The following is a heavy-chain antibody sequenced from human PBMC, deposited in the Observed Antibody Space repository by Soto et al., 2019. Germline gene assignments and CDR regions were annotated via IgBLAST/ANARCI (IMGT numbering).Heavy chain of an antibody. Sequence: GALRPSFVAAGFTFENYAMSWVRQAPGKGLEWVSAISGSGGTTYYSDSVKGRFTISRDNSKNTVYLQMNDLRVEDAAEYFCAKDSWAIFGVPAGEYYAMDVWGQGTTVTVSS. J-gene: IGHJ6*02. CDR2: ISGSGGTT. V-gene: IGHV3-23*01. CDR1: GFTFENYA. CDR3: AKDSWAIFGVPAGEYYAMDV. D-gene: IGHD3-3*01.